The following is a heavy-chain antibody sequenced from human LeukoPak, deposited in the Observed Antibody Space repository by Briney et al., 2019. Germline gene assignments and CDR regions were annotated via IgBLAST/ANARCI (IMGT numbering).Heavy chain of an antibody. CDR3: ARAIYCSSTSCHLSGWFDP. J-gene: IGHJ5*02. CDR2: IYYSGST. V-gene: IGHV4-39*01. Sequence: SETLSLTCTVSGGSISSSSYSWGWIRQPPGKGLEWIGSIYYSGSTYYNPSLKSRVTISVDTSKNQFSLKLSSVTAADTAVYYCARAIYCSSTSCHLSGWFDPWGQGTLVTVSS. D-gene: IGHD2-2*01. CDR1: GGSISSSSYS.